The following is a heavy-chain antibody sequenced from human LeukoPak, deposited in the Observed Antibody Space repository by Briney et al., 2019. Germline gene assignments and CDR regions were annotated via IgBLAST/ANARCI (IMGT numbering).Heavy chain of an antibody. CDR2: IIPIFGTA. CDR1: GGTFSSYA. Sequence: SVKVSCKASGGTFSSYAISWVRQAPGQGLEWMGGIIPIFGTANYAQKFQGRVTITVDESTSTAYMELSSLRSEDTAVYYCARDQGGMAVAVVWFDPWGQGTLVTVSS. D-gene: IGHD6-19*01. J-gene: IGHJ5*02. V-gene: IGHV1-69*13. CDR3: ARDQGGMAVAVVWFDP.